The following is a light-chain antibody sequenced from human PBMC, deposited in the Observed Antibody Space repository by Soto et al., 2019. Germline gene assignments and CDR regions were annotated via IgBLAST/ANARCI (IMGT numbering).Light chain of an antibody. CDR1: SSNIGSHF. CDR3: AVWDASLNGPE. J-gene: IGLJ7*01. Sequence: QSVLTQPPSASGAPGQRVTISCSGRSSNIGSHFVSWYQHLPGTAPKIFIYRDNQRPAGVPDRFSGSKSGISASLAINGLRSEDEGDYFCAVWDASLNGPEFGGGTQLTVL. CDR2: RDN. V-gene: IGLV1-47*01.